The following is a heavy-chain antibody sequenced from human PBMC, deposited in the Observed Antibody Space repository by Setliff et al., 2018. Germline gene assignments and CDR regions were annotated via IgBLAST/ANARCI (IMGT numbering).Heavy chain of an antibody. J-gene: IGHJ6*04. V-gene: IGHV4-4*08. Sequence: LSLTCTVSGGSISNYYWIWIRQPPGKELEWIGYFYSGGSTGGSTSYNPSLKSRVTMSVDTSKNHFSLKLSSVTAADTAVYYCARLRKAVDGINFPRYMDVWGKGTTVTVSS. CDR1: GGSISNYY. D-gene: IGHD6-19*01. CDR2: FYSGGST. CDR3: ARLRKAVDGINFPRYMDV.